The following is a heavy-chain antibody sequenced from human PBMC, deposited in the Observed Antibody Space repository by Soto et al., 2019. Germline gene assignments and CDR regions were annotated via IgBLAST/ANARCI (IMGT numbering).Heavy chain of an antibody. J-gene: IGHJ5*02. CDR2: IYYSGST. CDR3: ARGGPDEYYDFWSGYLNWFDP. V-gene: IGHV4-61*01. D-gene: IGHD3-3*01. Sequence: SETLSLTCTVSGGSVSSGSYYWSWIRQPPGKGLEWIGYIYYSGSTNYNPSLKSRVTISVDTSKNQFSLKLSSVTAADTAVYYCARGGPDEYYDFWSGYLNWFDPWGQGTLVTVSS. CDR1: GGSVSSGSYY.